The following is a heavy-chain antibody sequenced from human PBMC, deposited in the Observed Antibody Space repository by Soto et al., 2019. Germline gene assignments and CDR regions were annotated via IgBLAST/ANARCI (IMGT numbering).Heavy chain of an antibody. CDR2: IYYSGST. CDR1: GGSISSGGYY. D-gene: IGHD3-3*01. CDR3: ATDHVLRFLAGDRAYYCSGMDV. Sequence: QVQLQESGPGLVKPSQTLSLTCTVSGGSISSGGYYWSWIRQHPGKGLEWIGYIYYSGSTYYNPSLKSRSTTSVDTTKNHFSLKLRSVTAADTAVYYCATDHVLRFLAGDRAYYCSGMDVWGQGTTVTVSS. V-gene: IGHV4-31*03. J-gene: IGHJ6*02.